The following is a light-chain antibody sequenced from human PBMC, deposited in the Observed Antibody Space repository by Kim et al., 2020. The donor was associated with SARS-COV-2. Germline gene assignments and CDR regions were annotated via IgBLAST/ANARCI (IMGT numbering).Light chain of an antibody. CDR3: QQYYSTPLT. CDR1: QSVLYSSNNKNY. J-gene: IGKJ4*01. Sequence: ATTNCKSSQSVLYSSNNKNYLAWYQQKPGQPPKLLIYWASTRESGVPDRISGSGSGTDFTLTISSLQAEDVAVYYCQQYYSTPLTFGGGTKVDIK. V-gene: IGKV4-1*01. CDR2: WAS.